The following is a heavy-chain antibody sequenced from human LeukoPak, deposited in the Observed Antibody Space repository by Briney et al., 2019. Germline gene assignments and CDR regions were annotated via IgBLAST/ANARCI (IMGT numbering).Heavy chain of an antibody. V-gene: IGHV3-23*01. CDR2: ISGSGGRP. CDR3: AASRYSSGSTLDY. D-gene: IGHD6-19*01. J-gene: IGHJ4*02. CDR1: GSTFSSYA. Sequence: GGSLRLSCAASGSTFSSYAMSWVRQAPGKGLEWVSVISGSGGRPSYADSVKGRFTISRDNSKNTLYLQMNSLRAEDTAVCYSAASRYSSGSTLDYWGQGTPVTVSS.